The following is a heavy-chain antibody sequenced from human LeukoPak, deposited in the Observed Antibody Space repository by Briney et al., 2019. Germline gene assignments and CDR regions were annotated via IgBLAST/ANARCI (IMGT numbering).Heavy chain of an antibody. V-gene: IGHV4-39*01. Sequence: SETLSLTCTVSGGSISSSSYYWGWIRQPPGKALEWIGNVFYNGSTYYNPSLKSRVTMSVDTSKNQFFLRLTSVTAADTALWTLPHYYWGQGTLVTISS. CDR2: VFYNGST. D-gene: IGHD2/OR15-2a*01. J-gene: IGHJ1*01. CDR3: PHYY. CDR1: GGSISSSSYY.